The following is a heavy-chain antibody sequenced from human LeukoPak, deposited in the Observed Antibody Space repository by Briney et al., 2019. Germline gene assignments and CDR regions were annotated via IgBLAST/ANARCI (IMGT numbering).Heavy chain of an antibody. Sequence: ASVKVSCKASGYTFINCAIHWVRQAPGQGLEWMGWVSPYNGDTKYAQNHQGRVTMTTDTSTTTAHMELWSLTSDDTAVYYCAKAWDYGDRGEIDYWGQGTLVTVSS. V-gene: IGHV1-18*01. J-gene: IGHJ4*02. CDR3: AKAWDYGDRGEIDY. D-gene: IGHD4-17*01. CDR1: GYTFINCA. CDR2: VSPYNGDT.